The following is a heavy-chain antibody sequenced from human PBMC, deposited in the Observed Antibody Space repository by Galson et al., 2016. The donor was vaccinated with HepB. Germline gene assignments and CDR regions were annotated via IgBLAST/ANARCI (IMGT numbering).Heavy chain of an antibody. Sequence: LRLSCAASGFTFISYSLNWVRQAPGKGLEWISSISPNSGTIYYADSVKGRFTIPRDNAESSLYLQVNSLRDEDTAVYYCARGGRGYDLGAYYGRGYYYGMDVWGQGTTVTVSS. CDR3: ARGGRGYDLGAYYGRGYYYGMDV. J-gene: IGHJ6*02. CDR1: GFTFISYS. D-gene: IGHD5-12*01. V-gene: IGHV3-48*02. CDR2: ISPNSGTI.